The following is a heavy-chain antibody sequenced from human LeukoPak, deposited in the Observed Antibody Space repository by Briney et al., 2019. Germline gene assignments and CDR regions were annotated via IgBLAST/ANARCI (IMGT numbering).Heavy chain of an antibody. J-gene: IGHJ4*02. CDR3: ASSWGSSWYLDY. CDR2: ISGSSSYI. CDR1: GFTFSSYS. D-gene: IGHD6-13*01. V-gene: IGHV3-21*01. Sequence: GGSLRLSCAPSGFTFSSYSMNWVRQAPGKGLEWVSSISGSSSYIYYADSVKGRFTISRDNAKNSLYLQMNSLRAEDTALYYCASSWGSSWYLDYWGQGTLVTVSS.